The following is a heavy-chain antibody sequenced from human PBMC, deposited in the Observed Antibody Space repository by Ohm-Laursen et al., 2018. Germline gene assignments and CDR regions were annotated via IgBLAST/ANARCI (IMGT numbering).Heavy chain of an antibody. Sequence: SLRLSCAASGFTFSSYEMNWIRQAPGKRLEWVSYITSSSSPRNYAVSVKGRFTVSRGNAKNSLYPQMNSLRVEDTAVYYCARIERERGAYDMDVWGQGTTVTVSS. V-gene: IGHV3-48*03. D-gene: IGHD1-26*01. J-gene: IGHJ6*02. CDR2: ITSSSSPR. CDR1: GFTFSSYE. CDR3: ARIERERGAYDMDV.